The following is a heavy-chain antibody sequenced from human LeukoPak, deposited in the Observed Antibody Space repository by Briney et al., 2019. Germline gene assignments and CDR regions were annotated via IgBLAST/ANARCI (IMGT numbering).Heavy chain of an antibody. Sequence: PETLSLTCTVSGGSISSYYWSWIRQPPGKGLEWIGYIYYSGSTNYNPSLKSRVTISVDTSKNQFSLKLSSVTAADTAVYYCARVLLERDAFDIWGQGTMVTVSS. J-gene: IGHJ3*02. CDR2: IYYSGST. CDR3: ARVLLERDAFDI. CDR1: GGSISSYY. D-gene: IGHD2-21*01. V-gene: IGHV4-59*12.